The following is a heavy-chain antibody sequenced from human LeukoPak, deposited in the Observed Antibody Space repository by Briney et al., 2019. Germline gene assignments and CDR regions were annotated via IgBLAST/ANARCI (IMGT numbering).Heavy chain of an antibody. V-gene: IGHV3-21*01. Sequence: GGSLRLSCAASGFTFSSYSMNWVRQAPGKGLEWISSISSSSSYIYYADSVKGRFTISRDNAKNSLYLQMNSLRAEDTAVYYCARSMVATTREPFDYWGQGTLVTVSS. D-gene: IGHD1-26*01. CDR2: ISSSSSYI. CDR3: ARSMVATTREPFDY. CDR1: GFTFSSYS. J-gene: IGHJ4*02.